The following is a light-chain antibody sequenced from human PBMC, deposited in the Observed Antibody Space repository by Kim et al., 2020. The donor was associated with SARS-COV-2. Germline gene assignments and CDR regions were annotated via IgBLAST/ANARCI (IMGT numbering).Light chain of an antibody. Sequence: ASVGYRVTIPCRASQGISSYLAWYQQSPGKAPKLLIYAASTLQSGVPSRFSGSGSGTDFTLTISTLQPEDFATYYCQQVNSYPLTFGGGTKVDIK. J-gene: IGKJ4*01. V-gene: IGKV1-9*01. CDR3: QQVNSYPLT. CDR1: QGISSY. CDR2: AAS.